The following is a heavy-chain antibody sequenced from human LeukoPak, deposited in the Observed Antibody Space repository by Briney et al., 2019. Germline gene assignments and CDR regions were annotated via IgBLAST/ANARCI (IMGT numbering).Heavy chain of an antibody. CDR3: ARAPFYGSGSFPDY. CDR2: SKNKANSYTT. V-gene: IGHV3-72*01. Sequence: GSLRLSCAASGFSFSDHYMDWVRQAPGKGLEWVGRSKNKANSYTTEYVASVKGRFTISRDDSKNSLYLQMNSLKTEDTAVYYCARAPFYGSGSFPDYWGQGTLVTVSS. J-gene: IGHJ4*02. D-gene: IGHD3-10*01. CDR1: GFSFSDHY.